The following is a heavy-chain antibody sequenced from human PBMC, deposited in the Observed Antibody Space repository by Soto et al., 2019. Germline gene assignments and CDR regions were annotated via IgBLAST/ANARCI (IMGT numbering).Heavy chain of an antibody. CDR1: GFSFISYS. Sequence: EVLLEESGGGLVQPGGSLRLSCAASGFSFISYSMNWVRKTPGKGLEWISYISSSGSTIYYADSVKGRFTISRDSAKKSQNLQMKGLRVEDTAVYYCARDLGGGYGDYPFGYWSQRTLVTVSS. V-gene: IGHV3-48*01. J-gene: IGHJ4*02. CDR2: ISSSGSTI. D-gene: IGHD4-17*01. CDR3: ARDLGGGYGDYPFGY.